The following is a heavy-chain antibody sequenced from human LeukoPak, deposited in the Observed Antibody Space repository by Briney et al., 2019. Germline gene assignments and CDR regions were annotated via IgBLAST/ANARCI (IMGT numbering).Heavy chain of an antibody. Sequence: SETLSLTCTLSGGSLSSGGYYWSWIRQHPGKGLGWVGYIYYSGTTYYNPSLKSRVTISVDTSKNQFSLKLSSVTAADTAVYYCARAVEFWQGYYYYGMDVWGQGTTVTVSS. CDR3: ARAVEFWQGYYYYGMDV. D-gene: IGHD3/OR15-3a*01. V-gene: IGHV4-31*03. CDR2: IYYSGTT. CDR1: GGSLSSGGYY. J-gene: IGHJ6*02.